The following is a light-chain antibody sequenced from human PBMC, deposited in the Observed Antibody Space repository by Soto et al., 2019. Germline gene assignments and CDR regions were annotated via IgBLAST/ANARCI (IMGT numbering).Light chain of an antibody. V-gene: IGKV1-39*01. CDR3: QQSYSTPRIT. Sequence: DIQMTQSPSSLSASVGDRVTITCRASQSISTYLNWYQQKPGKAPNLLIYAASSLQSGVPSRFSGSGSGTDFTLTISSLQPADFATYYCQQSYSTPRITFGQGTRLEIK. CDR1: QSISTY. CDR2: AAS. J-gene: IGKJ5*01.